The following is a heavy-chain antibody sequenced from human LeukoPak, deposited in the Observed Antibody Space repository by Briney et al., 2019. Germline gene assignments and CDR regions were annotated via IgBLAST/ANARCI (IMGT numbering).Heavy chain of an antibody. D-gene: IGHD3-22*01. CDR2: IDDPGTM. J-gene: IGHJ4*02. CDR1: GFKFNLYA. CDR3: ARVRPGYYSDY. V-gene: IGHV3-69-1*01. Sequence: GGSLRLSCATSGFKFNLYAMTWVRQAPGKGLEWVSTIDDPGTMYHADSVKGRFTISRDDVKNSLYLQMNSLRDEDTAVYYCARVRPGYYSDYWGQGTLVTVSS.